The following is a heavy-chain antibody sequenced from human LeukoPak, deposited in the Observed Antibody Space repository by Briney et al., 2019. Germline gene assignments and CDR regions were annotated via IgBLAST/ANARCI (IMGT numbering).Heavy chain of an antibody. CDR3: AKSEVTTAYFDY. D-gene: IGHD4-17*01. CDR1: GFTFSSYA. J-gene: IGHJ4*02. V-gene: IGHV3-30-3*02. CDR2: ISYDGSNK. Sequence: GRSLRLSRAASGFTFSSYAMHWVRQAPGKGLEWVAVISYDGSNKYYADSVKGRFTISRDNSKNTLYLQMNSLRAEDTAVYYCAKSEVTTAYFDYWGQGTLVTVSS.